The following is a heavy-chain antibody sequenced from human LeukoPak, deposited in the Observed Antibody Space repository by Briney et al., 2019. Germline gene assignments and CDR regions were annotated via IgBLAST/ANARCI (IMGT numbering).Heavy chain of an antibody. CDR3: ARLDNSGYYTLDY. J-gene: IGHJ4*02. CDR2: VYYPCNT. Sequence: SETLSLTCTVYGGSISSRHHSWGWLRQPPGKGLEWIGNVYYPCNTYYYPSLKTRATNSVDTSNSKFSLKLSSVTAADSAVDYCARLDNSGYYTLDYWGQGTLVAISS. V-gene: IGHV4-39*01. CDR1: GGSISSRHHS. D-gene: IGHD3-22*01.